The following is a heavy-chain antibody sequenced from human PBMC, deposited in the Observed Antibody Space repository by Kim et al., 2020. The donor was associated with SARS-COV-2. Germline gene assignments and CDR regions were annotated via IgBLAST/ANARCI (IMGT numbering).Heavy chain of an antibody. V-gene: IGHV3-23*01. J-gene: IGHJ6*02. Sequence: GGSLRLSCAASGFTFSSIAMNWVRQAPGKGLEWVSSITYGGNYYADSVKGRFTISRDNSKNTLYLQMNSLRAEDTAVYYCVKGLYNVDVWGQGTTVTVSS. CDR3: VKGLYNVDV. CDR1: GFTFSSIA. D-gene: IGHD1-1*01. CDR2: ITYGGN.